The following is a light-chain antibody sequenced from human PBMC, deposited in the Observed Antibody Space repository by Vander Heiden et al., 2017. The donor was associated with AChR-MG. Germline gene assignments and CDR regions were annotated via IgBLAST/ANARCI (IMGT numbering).Light chain of an antibody. Sequence: DIQLAQSPSSISASVGDRVTITCQANQDIQNFLNWFQQRPGQAPRLLIFGTSTLERGVPSRFSGHKSGENFFFTIASLQPEDVGTYYCLQYNNLPYTFGQGTKVEI. CDR1: QDIQNF. V-gene: IGKV1-33*01. J-gene: IGKJ2*01. CDR3: LQYNNLPYT. CDR2: GTS.